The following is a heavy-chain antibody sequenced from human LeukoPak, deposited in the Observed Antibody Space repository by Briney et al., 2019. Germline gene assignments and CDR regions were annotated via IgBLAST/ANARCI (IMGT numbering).Heavy chain of an antibody. J-gene: IGHJ4*02. D-gene: IGHD3-10*01. CDR2: IYTSGST. Sequence: PSEALSLTCTVSGGSINYYYWSWIRQPAGKGLEWIGRIYTSGSTNYNPSLKSRVTISVDTSKNQFSLKLSSVTAADTPVYYWARNLLWLGGWGGYFDYGGQGTLVTVS. CDR3: ARNLLWLGGWGGYFDY. CDR1: GGSINYYY. V-gene: IGHV4-4*07.